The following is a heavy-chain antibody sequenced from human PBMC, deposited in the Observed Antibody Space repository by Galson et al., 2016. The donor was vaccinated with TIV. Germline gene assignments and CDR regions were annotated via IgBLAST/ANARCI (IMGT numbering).Heavy chain of an antibody. CDR2: VNVGTGDT. CDR3: ARSDAVSGYYYHFDY. V-gene: IGHV1-3*01. J-gene: IGHJ4*01. Sequence: SVKVSCKASGYTFENYAIQWVRQAPGQRLEWMAWVNVGTGDTRYSQKFQGAVTVTRDTSASTAYMELSSLTSEDTAVYYCARSDAVSGYYYHFDYWGHGTLATVSS. CDR1: GYTFENYA. D-gene: IGHD3-22*01.